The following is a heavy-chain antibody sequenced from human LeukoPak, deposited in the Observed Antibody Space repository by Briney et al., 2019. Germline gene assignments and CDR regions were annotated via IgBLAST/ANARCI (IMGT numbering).Heavy chain of an antibody. D-gene: IGHD3-22*01. CDR3: ARAIRITMIVANYLDY. Sequence: GGSLRLSCAASGFTFSSYWMSWVRQSPGKGLEWVANIKQDGSEKYYVDSVKGRFTISRDNAKNSLYLQMNSLRAEDTAVYYCARAIRITMIVANYLDYWGQGTLVTVSS. CDR1: GFTFSSYW. J-gene: IGHJ4*02. CDR2: IKQDGSEK. V-gene: IGHV3-7*04.